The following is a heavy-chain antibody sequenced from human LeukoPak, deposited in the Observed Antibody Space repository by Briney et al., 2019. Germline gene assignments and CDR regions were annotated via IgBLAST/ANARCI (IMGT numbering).Heavy chain of an antibody. CDR1: GGSISSGGYY. D-gene: IGHD2-15*01. V-gene: IGHV4-31*03. CDR3: ARDLNLQGGWFDP. CDR2: IYYSGST. J-gene: IGHJ5*02. Sequence: SQTLSLTCTVSGGSISSGGYYWSWIRQHPGKGLEWIWYIYYSGSTYYNPSLKSRVTISVDTSKNQFSLKLSSVTAADTAVYYCARDLNLQGGWFDPWGQGTLVTVSS.